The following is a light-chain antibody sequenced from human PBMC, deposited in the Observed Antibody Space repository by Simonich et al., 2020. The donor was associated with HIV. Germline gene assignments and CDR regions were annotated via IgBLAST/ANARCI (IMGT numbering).Light chain of an antibody. CDR2: AAS. CDR1: QSISSY. CDR3: QQEET. Sequence: DIQMTQSPSSLSASVGDRVTITCRASQSISSYLNWYQQKPGKAPKLLIYAASTLQSGVPSRFSGSGSGADYTLTISSMQSEDFAVYYCQQEETFGQGTKVEIK. J-gene: IGKJ1*01. V-gene: IGKV1-39*01.